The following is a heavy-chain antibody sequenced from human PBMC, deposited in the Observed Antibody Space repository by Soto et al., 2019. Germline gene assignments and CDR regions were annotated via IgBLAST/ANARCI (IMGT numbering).Heavy chain of an antibody. J-gene: IGHJ6*02. CDR1: ECPYRRGD. CDR2: LWFDGSNE. Sequence: GWSQRQSFAEAECPYRRGDRRCVRQTPGKGLEWEAVLWFDGSNEYYADSVQCRFTISRDNSKNTLYLQMDSLRAEDTAVYYCAKVLYASESFDSEEAPYGMDVWGQGTTVTVSS. D-gene: IGHD3-10*01. V-gene: IGHV3-33*06. CDR3: AKVLYASESFDSEEAPYGMDV.